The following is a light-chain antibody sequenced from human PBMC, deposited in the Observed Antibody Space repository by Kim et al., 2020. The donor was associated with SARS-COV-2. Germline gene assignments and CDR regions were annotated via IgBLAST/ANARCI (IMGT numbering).Light chain of an antibody. CDR2: ANN. CDR1: SSNIGAGFD. V-gene: IGLV1-40*01. CDR3: QSFDTSLSGFVL. J-gene: IGLJ2*01. Sequence: VTISCTGSSSNIGAGFDVHWYQQLPGTAPKLLISANNSRPSGVPDRFSGSKSGTSASLAITGLQAEDEAVYYCQSFDTSLSGFVLFGGGTQLTVL.